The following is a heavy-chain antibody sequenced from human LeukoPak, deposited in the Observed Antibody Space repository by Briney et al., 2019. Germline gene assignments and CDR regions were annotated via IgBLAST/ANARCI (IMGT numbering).Heavy chain of an antibody. V-gene: IGHV4-30-4*08. J-gene: IGHJ4*02. Sequence: TSETLSLTCTVSGGSISSYYWSWIRQPPGKGLEWIGYIYYSGSTYYNPSLKSRVTISVDTSKNQFSLKLSSVTAADTAVYYCARYHDKASNFDYWGQGTLVTVSS. D-gene: IGHD3-22*01. CDR2: IYYSGST. CDR1: GGSISSYY. CDR3: ARYHDKASNFDY.